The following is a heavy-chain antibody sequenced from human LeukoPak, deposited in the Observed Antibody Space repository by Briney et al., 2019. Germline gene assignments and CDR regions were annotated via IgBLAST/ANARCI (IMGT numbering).Heavy chain of an antibody. D-gene: IGHD1-26*01. CDR2: ISGSGDNT. CDR3: ARDCCGSLDFDH. Sequence: GGSLRLSCAASGFTFSGFSMSWVRQAPGKGLEWVSSISGSGDNTYYADSMKGRFTISRDNARNLLNLQMNNLRVEDTAVYYCARDCCGSLDFDHWGQGTLVTVSS. V-gene: IGHV3-21*01. CDR1: GFTFSGFS. J-gene: IGHJ4*02.